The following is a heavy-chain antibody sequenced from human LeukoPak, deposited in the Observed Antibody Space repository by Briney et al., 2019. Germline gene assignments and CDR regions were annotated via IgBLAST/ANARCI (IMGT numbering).Heavy chain of an antibody. V-gene: IGHV4-59*01. Sequence: PSETLSLTCTVSGGSINNYYWSWLRQPPGKGLEWIGFIYYSGITDYNPSLKSRVTISVDTSKNQFSLKLTSVTAADTAVYYCARLRALSYYDSSGDLYYFEYWGQGTLVTVSS. J-gene: IGHJ4*02. CDR2: IYYSGIT. CDR3: ARLRALSYYDSSGDLYYFEY. D-gene: IGHD3-22*01. CDR1: GGSINNYY.